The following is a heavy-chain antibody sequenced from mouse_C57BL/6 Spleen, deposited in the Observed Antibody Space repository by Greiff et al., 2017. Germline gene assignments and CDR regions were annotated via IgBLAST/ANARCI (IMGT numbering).Heavy chain of an antibody. Sequence: QVQLKESGPGLVQPSQSLSITCTVSGFSLTSYGVHWVRQSPGKGLEWLGVIWRGGSTDYNAAFMSRLSITKDNSKSQVFFKMNSLQADDTAIYYCAKEDYYGSSSFAYWGQGTLVTVSA. CDR2: IWRGGST. CDR3: AKEDYYGSSSFAY. CDR1: GFSLTSYG. D-gene: IGHD1-1*01. V-gene: IGHV2-5*01. J-gene: IGHJ3*01.